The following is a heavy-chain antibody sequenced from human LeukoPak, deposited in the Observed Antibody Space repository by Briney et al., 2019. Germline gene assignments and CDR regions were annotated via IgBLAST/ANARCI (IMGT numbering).Heavy chain of an antibody. CDR2: ISGSGGST. Sequence: PGGSLRLSCAASGFTFSSYAMSWVRQAPGKGLEWVSAISGSGGSTYYADSVKGRFTISRDNSKNTLYLQMNSLRAEDTAVYYCANSHYHEWEPREPLDYWGQGTLVTVSS. J-gene: IGHJ4*02. CDR3: ANSHYHEWEPREPLDY. V-gene: IGHV3-23*01. CDR1: GFTFSSYA. D-gene: IGHD1-14*01.